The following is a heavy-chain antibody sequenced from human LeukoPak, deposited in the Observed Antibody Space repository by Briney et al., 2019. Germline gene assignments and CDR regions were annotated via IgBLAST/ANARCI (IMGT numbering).Heavy chain of an antibody. D-gene: IGHD6-19*01. CDR1: GFTFSSYA. J-gene: IGHJ4*02. Sequence: GGSLRLSCAASGFTFSSYAMSWVRQAPGKGLEWVSAISGSGGSTYYADSVKGRFTISRDNSKNTLYLQMNSLRAEDTAVYYCAKDLQSGGIAVERIDYWGQGTLVTVSS. CDR3: AKDLQSGGIAVERIDY. CDR2: ISGSGGST. V-gene: IGHV3-23*01.